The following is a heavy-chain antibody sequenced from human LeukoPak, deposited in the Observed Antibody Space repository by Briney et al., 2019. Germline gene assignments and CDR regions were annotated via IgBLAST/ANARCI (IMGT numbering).Heavy chain of an antibody. Sequence: AGGSLRLSCGASGFTFSSYGMHWVRQGPGKGLEWVAFIRHDGSKKYHADSVKGRFTISRDNAKNSLYLQMNSLRAEDTAVYYCARDGVRYFDWLPDYWGQGTLVTVSS. J-gene: IGHJ4*02. CDR3: ARDGVRYFDWLPDY. CDR2: IRHDGSKK. CDR1: GFTFSSYG. V-gene: IGHV3-30*02. D-gene: IGHD3-9*01.